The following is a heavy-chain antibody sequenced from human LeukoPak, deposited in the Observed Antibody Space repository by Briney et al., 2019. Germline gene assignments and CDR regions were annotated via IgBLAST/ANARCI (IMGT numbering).Heavy chain of an antibody. V-gene: IGHV4-34*01. CDR1: GGSFSGYY. J-gene: IGHJ6*03. CDR2: INHSGST. Sequence: SVTLSLTYAVYGGSFSGYYWSWIRQPPGKGLEWIGEINHSGSTDYNPSPNSRVTISVDTSKNEFSLKLSSVTAADTAFYYCASQGHHGKIVGTTLSYFYMDVWGKGTTVTVSS. D-gene: IGHD1-26*01. CDR3: ASQGHHGKIVGTTLSYFYMDV.